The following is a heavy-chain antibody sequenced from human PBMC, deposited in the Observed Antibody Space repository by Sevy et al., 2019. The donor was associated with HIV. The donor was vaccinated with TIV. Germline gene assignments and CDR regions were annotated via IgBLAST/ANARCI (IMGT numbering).Heavy chain of an antibody. CDR3: ARGRGVFGAVAINWFDP. J-gene: IGHJ5*02. Sequence: GGSLRLYCAASGFTVSSSYMTWVRQPPGKGLEWVSVIDSGGSTYYADSVKGRFTISRDNSKNTLYLQMNNLRADDTAVYYCARGRGVFGAVAINWFDPWGQGALVTVSS. V-gene: IGHV3-53*01. CDR2: IDSGGST. D-gene: IGHD3-3*01. CDR1: GFTVSSSY.